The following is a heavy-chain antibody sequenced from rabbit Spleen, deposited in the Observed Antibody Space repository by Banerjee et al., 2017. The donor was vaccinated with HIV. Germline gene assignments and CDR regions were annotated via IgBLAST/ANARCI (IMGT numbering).Heavy chain of an antibody. CDR3: AREERGAGYGDYNL. CDR1: GVALHDKDV. D-gene: IGHD2-1*01. J-gene: IGHJ4*01. Sequence: EQLEESGGGLVKPEGSLTLTRKASGVALHDKDVMCWVRQAPGKGLERVAGINIITGNSVDARWSKGRLSISKTSSTTVTLQKTSLTAADAAAYFCAREERGAGYGDYNLWGPGTLVTVS. CDR2: INIITGNS. V-gene: IGHV1S45*01.